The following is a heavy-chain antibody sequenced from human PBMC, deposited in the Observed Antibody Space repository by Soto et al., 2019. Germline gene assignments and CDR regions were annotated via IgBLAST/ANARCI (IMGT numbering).Heavy chain of an antibody. Sequence: QVQLQESGPGLVKPSGTLSLTCAVSGGSISSSNWWSWVRQPPGKGLEWIGEIYHSGSTNYNPSLKSRVTISVXXSXNXXSLKLSSVTAADTAVYYCARDSHDYGSGTESSFDYWGQGTLVTVSS. V-gene: IGHV4-4*02. J-gene: IGHJ4*02. CDR1: GGSISSSNW. D-gene: IGHD3-10*01. CDR3: ARDSHDYGSGTESSFDY. CDR2: IYHSGST.